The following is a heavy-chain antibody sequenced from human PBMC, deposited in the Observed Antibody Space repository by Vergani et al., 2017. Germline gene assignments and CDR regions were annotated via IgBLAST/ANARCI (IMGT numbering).Heavy chain of an antibody. J-gene: IGHJ4*02. D-gene: IGHD6-19*01. CDR2: ISYDGSNK. Sequence: VQLVESGGGLVQPGGSLRLSCAASGFTFSSYEMNWVRQAPGKGLEWVAVISYDGSNKYYADSVKGRFTISRDNSKNTLYLQMNSLRAEDTAVYYCAREIYSGHDYWRQGTLVTVSS. CDR3: AREIYSGHDY. V-gene: IGHV3-30*03. CDR1: GFTFSSYE.